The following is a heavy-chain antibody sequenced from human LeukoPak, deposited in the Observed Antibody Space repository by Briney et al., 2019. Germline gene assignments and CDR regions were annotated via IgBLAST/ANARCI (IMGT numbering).Heavy chain of an antibody. CDR2: IRSKPNNYAT. J-gene: IGHJ6*02. Sequence: GGSLRLSCAASGFTFSRAAIHWVRQASGKGLEWVGRIRSKPNNYATAYAASVRGRFTISRDDSKNMAYLQMNSLNTEDTAVYFCSSELTYYFSMDVWGQGTTVTVSS. V-gene: IGHV3-73*01. D-gene: IGHD3-10*01. CDR3: SSELTYYFSMDV. CDR1: GFTFSRAA.